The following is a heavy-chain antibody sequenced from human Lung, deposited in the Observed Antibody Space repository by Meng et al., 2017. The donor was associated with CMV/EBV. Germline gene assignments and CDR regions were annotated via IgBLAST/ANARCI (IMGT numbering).Heavy chain of an antibody. CDR2: ISAKNGDT. V-gene: IGHV1-18*04. CDR1: RYNFDIFG. CDR3: ARAGAEVTTHFDF. J-gene: IGHJ4*02. Sequence: CKASRYNFDIFGMTWVRQAPGQGLEWVGWISAKNGDTRYARKFQGRVTVTTDTSTKTVYMELRGLRSDDSAIYYCARAGAEVTTHFDFWGQGTLVTVSS. D-gene: IGHD2-21*02.